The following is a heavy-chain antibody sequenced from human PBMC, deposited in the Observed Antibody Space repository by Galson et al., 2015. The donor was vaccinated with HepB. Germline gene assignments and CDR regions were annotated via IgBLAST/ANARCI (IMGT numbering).Heavy chain of an antibody. Sequence: SVKVSCKASGYTFTSYGISWVRQAPGQGLEWMGWISAYNGNTNYAQELQGRVTMTTDTSTSTAYMELRSLRSDDTAVYYCARGAEGFGELLKLDYWGQGTLVTVSS. V-gene: IGHV1-18*01. CDR2: ISAYNGNT. J-gene: IGHJ4*02. D-gene: IGHD3-10*01. CDR3: ARGAEGFGELLKLDY. CDR1: GYTFTSYG.